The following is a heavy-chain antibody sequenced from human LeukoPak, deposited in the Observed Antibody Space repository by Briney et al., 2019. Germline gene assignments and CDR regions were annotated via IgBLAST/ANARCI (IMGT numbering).Heavy chain of an antibody. CDR1: GFTFSSYS. CDR2: ISSSSSYI. D-gene: IGHD6-13*01. CDR3: ARGEQQLVPFDY. V-gene: IGHV3-21*01. J-gene: IGHJ4*02. Sequence: PGGSLRLSCAASGFTFSSYSMNWVRQAPGKGLEWVSSISSSSSYIYYADSVKGRFTISRDNAKNSLYLQMNSLRAEDTAVYYCARGEQQLVPFDYWGQGTLVTVSS.